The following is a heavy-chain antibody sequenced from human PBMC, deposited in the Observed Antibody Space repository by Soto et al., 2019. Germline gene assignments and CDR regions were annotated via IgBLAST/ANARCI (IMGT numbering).Heavy chain of an antibody. CDR2: INPGNGDT. CDR1: GYTFANFA. CDR3: ARDQNRGGGYRFYYYYGMDV. Sequence: QVQLVQSGAEVKKPGASVKVSCKASGYTFANFAIHWVRQAPGQRLEWMGWINPGNGDTKYSQNFQARGTITRDTSASTAYMELSSLISEDTAVYYCARDQNRGGGYRFYYYYGMDVWGRGTTVTVSS. V-gene: IGHV1-3*01. J-gene: IGHJ6*02. D-gene: IGHD1-26*01.